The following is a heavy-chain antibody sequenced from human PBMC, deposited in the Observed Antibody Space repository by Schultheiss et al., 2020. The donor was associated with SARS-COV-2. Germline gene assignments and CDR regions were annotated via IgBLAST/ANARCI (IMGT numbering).Heavy chain of an antibody. J-gene: IGHJ5*02. CDR2: IYYSGST. CDR3: ARGKRLRFLVRFDP. CDR1: GGSISSGGYS. D-gene: IGHD3-3*01. V-gene: IGHV4-30-4*07. Sequence: SQTLSLTCAVSGGSISSGGYSWSWIRQPPGKGLEWIGYIYYSGSTNYNPSLKSRVTISVDTSKNQFSLKLSSVTAADTAVYYCARGKRLRFLVRFDPWGQGTLVTVS.